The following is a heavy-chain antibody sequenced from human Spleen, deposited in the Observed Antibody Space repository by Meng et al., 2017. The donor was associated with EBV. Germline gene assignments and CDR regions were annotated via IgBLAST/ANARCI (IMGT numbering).Heavy chain of an antibody. CDR3: ARGSAHFYTSGTVYKEYTWFDP. J-gene: IGHJ5*02. CDR2: LYNGAST. V-gene: IGHV4-61*01. CDR1: CAACTRVSCF. D-gene: IGHD3-10*01. Sequence: HQRSAPVLVSPAETPSLTCPDVCAACTRVSCFWCWIRQPPGKVRELIGYLYNGASTTFNPSLESRVSISLDTSKNQFSLRLASVTAADTAVYYCARGSAHFYTSGTVYKEYTWFDPWGQGTLVTASS.